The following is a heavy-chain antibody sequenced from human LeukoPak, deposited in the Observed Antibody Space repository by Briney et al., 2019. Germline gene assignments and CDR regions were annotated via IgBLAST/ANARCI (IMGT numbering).Heavy chain of an antibody. CDR2: IYYSGSA. D-gene: IGHD2-2*01. J-gene: IGHJ3*02. Sequence: SDTLSLTCAVSGYSISSSNWWGWFRQPPGKGLEWIGYIYYSGSAYYNTSLNSRITMSVDTSKNQFSLKLSSVTAVDTAVYYCARNQAMASNHGAMDIWGQGTMVIVSS. V-gene: IGHV4-28*01. CDR1: GYSISSSNW. CDR3: ARNQAMASNHGAMDI.